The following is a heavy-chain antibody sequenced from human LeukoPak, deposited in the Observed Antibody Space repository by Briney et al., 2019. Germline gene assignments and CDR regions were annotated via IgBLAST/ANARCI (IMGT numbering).Heavy chain of an antibody. CDR1: GFTFSSYA. CDR2: ISGSGDST. V-gene: IGHV3-23*01. CDR3: ARDYDSSGPDY. D-gene: IGHD3-22*01. Sequence: QSGGSLRLSCAASGFTFSSYAMSWVRQAPGKGLEWVSAISGSGDSTYYGDSVKGRFTISRDNSKNTLYLQMNSLRAEDTAVYYCARDYDSSGPDYWGQGTLVTVSS. J-gene: IGHJ4*02.